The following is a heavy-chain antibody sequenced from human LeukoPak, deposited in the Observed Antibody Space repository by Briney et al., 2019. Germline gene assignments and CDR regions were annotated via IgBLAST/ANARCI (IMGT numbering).Heavy chain of an antibody. D-gene: IGHD3-3*01. V-gene: IGHV4-59*11. CDR3: ARFGVDYDMDV. CDR2: IHYSGRP. CDR1: GGSISGHY. Sequence: PSETLSLTCSLSGGSISGHYWTWIRQPPGKGLEWIGQIHYSGRPDYNPSLKSRITLSVDTSKNQISLKLSPVTAADTAVYYCARFGVDYDMDVWGQGTTVTVSS. J-gene: IGHJ6*02.